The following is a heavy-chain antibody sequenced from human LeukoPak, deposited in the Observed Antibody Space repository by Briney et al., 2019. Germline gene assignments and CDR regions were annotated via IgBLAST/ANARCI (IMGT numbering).Heavy chain of an antibody. Sequence: PSETLSLTCAVYGGSLSGYYWSWIRQPPGKGLEWLGEIYHSGSTNYNPSLKSRVTISVDTSNNQFSLKLSSVTSADTAVYYCVRGSTALTGDTAMTLTCFDPWGEGTLVTVSS. CDR1: GGSLSGYY. V-gene: IGHV4-34*01. D-gene: IGHD5-18*01. CDR3: VRGSTALTGDTAMTLTCFDP. CDR2: IYHSGST. J-gene: IGHJ5*02.